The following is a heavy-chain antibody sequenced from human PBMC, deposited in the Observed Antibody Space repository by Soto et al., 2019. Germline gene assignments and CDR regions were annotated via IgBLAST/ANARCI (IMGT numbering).Heavy chain of an antibody. D-gene: IGHD3-22*01. Sequence: PSETLSLTCAVSGGSISSGGYSWNWIRQPPGKGLEWIGYIYHSGNAYYNPSLKSRVIISVDNSENQFSLKVTSVTAADTAVYYCAGATQYFFYSSGYTTGRHFAPDIWGQGTMVTVSS. J-gene: IGHJ3*02. CDR2: IYHSGNA. CDR3: AGATQYFFYSSGYTTGRHFAPDI. V-gene: IGHV4-30-2*01. CDR1: GGSISSGGYS.